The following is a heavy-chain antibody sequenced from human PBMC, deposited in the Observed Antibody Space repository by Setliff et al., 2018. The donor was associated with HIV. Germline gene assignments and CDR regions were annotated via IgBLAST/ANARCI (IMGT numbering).Heavy chain of an antibody. CDR2: INPSGGST. CDR1: GYTFTSYY. Sequence: ASVKVSCKASGYTFTSYYMHWVRQAPGHGLEWMGIINPSGGSTSYAQKFQGRVSMTRDTAISTAYMELSRLRSDDSAVYYCARLPFITIFGVLNGDDGFDIWGQGTMVTVSS. D-gene: IGHD3-3*01. J-gene: IGHJ3*02. CDR3: ARLPFITIFGVLNGDDGFDI. V-gene: IGHV1-46*01.